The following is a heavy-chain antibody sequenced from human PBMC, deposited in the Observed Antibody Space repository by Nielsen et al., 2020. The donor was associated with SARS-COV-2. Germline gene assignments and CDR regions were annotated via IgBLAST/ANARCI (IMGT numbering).Heavy chain of an antibody. CDR1: GYTFSTYG. CDR3: ARDFPSTAAAGTSYYYGMDV. CDR2: ISAYSGYT. D-gene: IGHD6-13*01. Sequence: ASVKVSCKASGYTFSTYGISWVRQAPGQGLEWVGWISAYSGYTNYPQKLQGRVTMTTDTSTSTTYMELRSLRSDDTAVYYCARDFPSTAAAGTSYYYGMDVWGQGTTVTVSS. V-gene: IGHV1-18*01. J-gene: IGHJ6*02.